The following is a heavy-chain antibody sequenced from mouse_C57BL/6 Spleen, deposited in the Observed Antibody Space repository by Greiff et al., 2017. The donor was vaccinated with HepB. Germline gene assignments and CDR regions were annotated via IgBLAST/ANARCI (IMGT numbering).Heavy chain of an antibody. CDR1: GYTFTSYW. CDR2: IHPNSGST. Sequence: QVQLQQSGAELVKPGASVKLSCKASGYTFTSYWMHWVKQRPGQGLEWIGMIHPNSGSTNYNEKFKSKATLTVDKSSSTAYMQRSSLTSEDSAVYYCATAYYAMDYWGQRTSVTVSS. J-gene: IGHJ4*01. CDR3: ATAYYAMDY. V-gene: IGHV1-64*01.